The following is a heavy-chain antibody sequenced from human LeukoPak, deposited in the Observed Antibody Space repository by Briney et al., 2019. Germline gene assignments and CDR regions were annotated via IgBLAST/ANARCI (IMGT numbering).Heavy chain of an antibody. J-gene: IGHJ5*02. D-gene: IGHD6-13*01. V-gene: IGHV4-39*01. CDR2: IYYSGST. CDR1: GGSISSSSYY. Sequence: PSETLSLTCTVSGGSISSSSYYWGWIRQPPGKGLEWIGSIYYSGSTYYNPSLKSRVTTSVDTSKNQFSLKLSSVTAADTAVYYCARLQLLVPFDPWGQGTLVTVSS. CDR3: ARLQLLVPFDP.